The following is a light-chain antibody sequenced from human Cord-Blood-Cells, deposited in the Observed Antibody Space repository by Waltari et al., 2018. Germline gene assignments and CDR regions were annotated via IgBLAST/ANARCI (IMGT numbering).Light chain of an antibody. CDR1: QGISSY. V-gene: IGKV1-9*01. J-gene: IGKJ2*01. CDR2: AAS. Sequence: DIQLTQSPSFLSASVGDRVTITFRASQGISSYLAWYQQKPGKAPKLLIYAASTLQSGVPSRFRGSGSGTEFTLTISSLQPEDFATYYCQQLNSYLYTFGQGTKLEIK. CDR3: QQLNSYLYT.